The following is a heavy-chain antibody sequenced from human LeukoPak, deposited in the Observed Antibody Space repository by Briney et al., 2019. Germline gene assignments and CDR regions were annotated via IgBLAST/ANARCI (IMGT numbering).Heavy chain of an antibody. CDR3: AKGYGDDGSH. J-gene: IGHJ4*02. Sequence: GGSLRLSCAASGFTFSSYAMSWVRQAPGKRLEWVSAISGIGGSTYYADSVKGRFTISRDNSKNTLDLQMNSLRAEDTAVYYCAKGYGDDGSHWGQGTLVTVSS. CDR2: ISGIGGST. CDR1: GFTFSSYA. D-gene: IGHD4-17*01. V-gene: IGHV3-23*01.